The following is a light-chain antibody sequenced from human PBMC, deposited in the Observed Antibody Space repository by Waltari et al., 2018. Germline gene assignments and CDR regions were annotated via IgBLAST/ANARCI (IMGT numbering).Light chain of an antibody. CDR3: QQYNSYWT. Sequence: IPCRASQGISSGLAWYQQKPGKATKLLIYKASSLESGVTSRFSGSGSGTEFTRTISSLQPDDFATYDCQQYNSYWTFGQGTKVEIK. V-gene: IGKV1-5*03. CDR1: QGISSG. CDR2: KAS. J-gene: IGKJ1*01.